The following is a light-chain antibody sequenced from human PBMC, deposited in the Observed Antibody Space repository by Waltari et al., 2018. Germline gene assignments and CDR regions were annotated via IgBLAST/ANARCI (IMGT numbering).Light chain of an antibody. V-gene: IGKV3-20*01. CDR1: QSVSRS. J-gene: IGKJ1*01. Sequence: EIVLTQSPGTLSLSPGERATLSCRASQSVSRSLALYQQKPGPAPRLLIYGASSRATVVPDRFSGSGSGTDFSLTISRLETEDFAVYYCQHYVRLPVSFGQGTKVEIK. CDR3: QHYVRLPVS. CDR2: GAS.